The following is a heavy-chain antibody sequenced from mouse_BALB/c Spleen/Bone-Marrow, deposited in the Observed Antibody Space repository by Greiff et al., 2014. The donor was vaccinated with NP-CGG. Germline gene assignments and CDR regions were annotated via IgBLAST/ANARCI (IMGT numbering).Heavy chain of an antibody. CDR1: GYTFSFYW. D-gene: IGHD2-4*01. Sequence: LVESGAELMKPGASVKISCKATGYTFSFYWIEWVKQRPGHGLEWIGGILPGSGSINYNEKFKGKATFTVDPSSNTAYMQLSSLTSEDSAVYYCARPITTGGFPYWGQGTLVTVSA. V-gene: IGHV1-9*01. CDR2: ILPGSGSI. J-gene: IGHJ3*01. CDR3: ARPITTGGFPY.